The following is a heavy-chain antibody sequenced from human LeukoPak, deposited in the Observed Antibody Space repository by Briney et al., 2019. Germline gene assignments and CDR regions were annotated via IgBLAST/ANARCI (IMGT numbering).Heavy chain of an antibody. CDR2: IYPGDSDT. V-gene: IGHV5-51*01. CDR1: GYSFTNYW. D-gene: IGHD6-13*01. CDR3: ARRGRIAATGTKYYFDY. Sequence: GESLKISCKGSGYSFTNYWIGWVRRMPGKGLEWMGIIYPGDSDTRYSPSFQGQVTISADKSISTAYLQWSSPKASDTALYYCARRGRIAATGTKYYFDYWGQGTLVTVSS. J-gene: IGHJ4*02.